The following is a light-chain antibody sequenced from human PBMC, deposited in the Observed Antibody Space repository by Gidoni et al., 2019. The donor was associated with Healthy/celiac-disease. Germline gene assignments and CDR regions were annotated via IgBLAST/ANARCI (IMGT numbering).Light chain of an antibody. J-gene: IGKJ3*01. CDR2: GAS. CDR1: QSVSSN. CDR3: QQYNNWGT. V-gene: IGKV3-15*01. Sequence: EIVMTQSPATLSVSPGERATLSCRASQSVSSNLAWYQQKPGQAPRLLIYGASTRATGIPARFSGSGSGTEFTLTISSLQSEDFAVYYCQQYNNWGTFXPXTKVDIK.